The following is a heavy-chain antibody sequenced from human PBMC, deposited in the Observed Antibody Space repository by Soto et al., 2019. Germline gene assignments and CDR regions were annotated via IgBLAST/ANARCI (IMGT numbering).Heavy chain of an antibody. Sequence: GGSLRLSCAASGFTFSYYWMSWVRQAPGKGLEWVANINQDGSEKYYVDSVKGRFTISRDNAKNSLYLQMNSLRAEDTAFYYCARDLKGSSGHWGQGTLVTVSS. J-gene: IGHJ4*02. V-gene: IGHV3-7*05. CDR1: GFTFSYYW. D-gene: IGHD6-19*01. CDR3: ARDLKGSSGH. CDR2: INQDGSEK.